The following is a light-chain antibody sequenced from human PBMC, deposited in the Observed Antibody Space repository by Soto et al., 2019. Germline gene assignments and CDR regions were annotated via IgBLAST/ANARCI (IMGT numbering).Light chain of an antibody. CDR3: SSYTSSSIPVV. CDR1: SSDVGGYNF. CDR2: DVS. Sequence: QSALTQPASVSGSPGQSITISCTGTSSDVGGYNFVSWYQHHPGKAPKLMIYDVSYRPSGVSNRFSASKSGNTASLTISGLQAEDEADYYCSSYTSSSIPVVFGGGTQLTVL. V-gene: IGLV2-14*03. J-gene: IGLJ2*01.